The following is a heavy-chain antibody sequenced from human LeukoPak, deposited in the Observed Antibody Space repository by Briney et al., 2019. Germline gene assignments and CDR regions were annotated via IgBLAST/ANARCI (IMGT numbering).Heavy chain of an antibody. CDR1: GSTFSNHA. Sequence: GGSLRLSCAAPGSTFSNHAMSSVRQASGKGLDSVSTISGSGVTTNCAGAVKVRFTISRDNSKITLYLQMIGLRAEDTAVYYCAKVLLRFLERRTERIDYWGQGTLVTVSP. V-gene: IGHV3-23*01. D-gene: IGHD3-3*01. CDR3: AKVLLRFLERRTERIDY. CDR2: ISGSGVTT. J-gene: IGHJ4*02.